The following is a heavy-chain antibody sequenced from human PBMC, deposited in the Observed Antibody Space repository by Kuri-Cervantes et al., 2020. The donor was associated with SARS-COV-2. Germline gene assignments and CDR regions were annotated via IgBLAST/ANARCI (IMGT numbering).Heavy chain of an antibody. Sequence: GSLRLSCAVYGGSFSGYYWSWIRQPPEKGLEWVGEINHSGSTNYNPSLKSRVTISVDTSKNQFSLKLSAVTAADTAVYYCARGLFYFDYWGQGTLVTVSS. V-gene: IGHV4-34*01. CDR3: ARGLFYFDY. J-gene: IGHJ4*02. CDR1: GGSFSGYY. CDR2: INHSGST.